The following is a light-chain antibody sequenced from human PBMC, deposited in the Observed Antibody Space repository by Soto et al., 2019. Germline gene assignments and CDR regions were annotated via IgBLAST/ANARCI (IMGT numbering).Light chain of an antibody. CDR1: SSDVGNYKY. J-gene: IGLJ1*01. V-gene: IGLV2-14*01. Sequence: QSALTQPASVSGSPGQSITISCTGTSSDVGNYKYVSWYQQHPGKAPKLMIYEVINRPSGVSNRFSGSKSGNTASLTISGLQDEDETDYYCFSYTSSGTYVFGTGTKLTVL. CDR2: EVI. CDR3: FSYTSSGTYV.